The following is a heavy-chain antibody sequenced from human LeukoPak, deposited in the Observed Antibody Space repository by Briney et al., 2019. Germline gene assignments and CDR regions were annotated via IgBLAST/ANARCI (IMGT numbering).Heavy chain of an antibody. CDR1: GGTFSSYA. Sequence: ASVKVSCKASGGTFSSYAISWVRQAPGQGLEWMGGIIPIFGTANYAQKLQGRVTMTTDTSTSTAYMELRNLRSDDTAVYYCARDWYYYGSGGFRTDYWGQGTLVTVSS. J-gene: IGHJ4*02. D-gene: IGHD3-10*01. CDR3: ARDWYYYGSGGFRTDY. V-gene: IGHV1-69*05. CDR2: IIPIFGTA.